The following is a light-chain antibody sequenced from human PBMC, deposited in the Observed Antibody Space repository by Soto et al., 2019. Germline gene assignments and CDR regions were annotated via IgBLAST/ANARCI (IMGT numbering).Light chain of an antibody. V-gene: IGLV2-11*01. Sequence: QSALTQPRSVSGSPGQSVTISCTGTSSDVGGYNYVSWYQQHPGKAPKLMIYDVSKRPSGVPDRFSGSKSGNTASLTISGLQAEDEGDYYCCSYAGSYNWVFGGGTKLTVL. CDR3: CSYAGSYNWV. CDR1: SSDVGGYNY. CDR2: DVS. J-gene: IGLJ3*02.